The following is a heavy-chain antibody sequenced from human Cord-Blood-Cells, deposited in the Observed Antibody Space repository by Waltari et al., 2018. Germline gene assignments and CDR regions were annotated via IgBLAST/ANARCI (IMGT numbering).Heavy chain of an antibody. J-gene: IGHJ3*02. CDR3: ARGNWDDAFDI. CDR2: ISYDGSNK. D-gene: IGHD7-27*01. V-gene: IGHV3-30-3*01. Sequence: QVQLVEAGGGGVQTGRSLRVSCAACGFPFSSYATQWVRQAPGKGLEWVAVISYDGSNKYYADSVKGRFTISRDNSKNTLYLQMNSLRAEDTAVYYCARGNWDDAFDIWGQGTMVTVSS. CDR1: GFPFSSYA.